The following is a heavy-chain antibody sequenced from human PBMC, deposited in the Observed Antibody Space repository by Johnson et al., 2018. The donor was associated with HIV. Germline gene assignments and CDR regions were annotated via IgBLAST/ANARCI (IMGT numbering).Heavy chain of an antibody. Sequence: EVQLVESGGGLVQPGGSLRLSCAASGFTFSSYGMHWVRQAPGKGLEWVSVIYSGGSTFYADSVKGRFTISRDNSGNTLYLQMDSLRVEDTAVYYCASTRLGAFDIWGQGTMVTVSS. CDR3: ASTRLGAFDI. D-gene: IGHD6-6*01. J-gene: IGHJ3*02. CDR2: IYSGGST. CDR1: GFTFSSYG. V-gene: IGHV3-66*01.